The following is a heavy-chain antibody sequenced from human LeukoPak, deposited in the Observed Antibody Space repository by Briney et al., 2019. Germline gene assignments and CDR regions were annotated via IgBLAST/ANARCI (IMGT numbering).Heavy chain of an antibody. D-gene: IGHD6-13*01. CDR3: ARDDGEGYPPLFDY. CDR1: GFTLSSYS. J-gene: IGHJ4*02. Sequence: GGSLRHSCAASGFTLSSYSMNWVRQAPGKGLEWVSYISSSSSTIYYADSVKGRFTISRDNAKNSLYLQMNSLRAEDTAVYYCARDDGEGYPPLFDYWGQGTLVTVSS. CDR2: ISSSSSTI. V-gene: IGHV3-48*04.